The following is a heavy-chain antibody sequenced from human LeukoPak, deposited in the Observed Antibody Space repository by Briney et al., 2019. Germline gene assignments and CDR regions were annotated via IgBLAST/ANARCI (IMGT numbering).Heavy chain of an antibody. CDR2: IYYSGST. Sequence: SETLSLXCTVSGGSISSYYWSWIRQPPGKGLEWIGYIYYSGSTNYNPSLKSRVTISVDTSKNQFSLKLSSVTAADTAVYYCARRGSAAGTGFDYWGQGTLVTVSS. D-gene: IGHD6-13*01. CDR3: ARRGSAAGTGFDY. V-gene: IGHV4-59*08. CDR1: GGSISSYY. J-gene: IGHJ4*02.